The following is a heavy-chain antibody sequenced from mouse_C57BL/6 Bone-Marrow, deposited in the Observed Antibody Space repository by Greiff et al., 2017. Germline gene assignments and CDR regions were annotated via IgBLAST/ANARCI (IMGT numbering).Heavy chain of an antibody. CDR2: INPYNGGP. D-gene: IGHD1-1*01. J-gene: IGHJ2*01. CDR1: GYTFTDYY. CDR3: ARLTITTVVAPNYFDY. Sequence: VQLQQSGPVLVKPGASVKMSCKASGYTFTDYYMNWVKQSHGKSLEWIGVINPYNGGPSYNQKFKGKATLTVDKSSSTAYMELNSLTSEDSAVYYCARLTITTVVAPNYFDYWGQGTTLTVSS. V-gene: IGHV1-19*01.